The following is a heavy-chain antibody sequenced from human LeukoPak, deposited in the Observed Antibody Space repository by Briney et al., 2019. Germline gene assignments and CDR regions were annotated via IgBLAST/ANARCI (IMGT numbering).Heavy chain of an antibody. CDR1: GFTFSTYE. CDR3: ASGAQSDY. D-gene: IGHD1-26*01. J-gene: IGHJ4*02. V-gene: IGHV3-48*03. Sequence: PGGSLRLSCAAPGFTFSTYEMNWVRQAPGKGLEWVSYISGSGGTIYYADSVKGRFIISRDNAKNSLYLQMNSLRADDTALYYCASGAQSDYWGQGTLVTVSS. CDR2: ISGSGGTI.